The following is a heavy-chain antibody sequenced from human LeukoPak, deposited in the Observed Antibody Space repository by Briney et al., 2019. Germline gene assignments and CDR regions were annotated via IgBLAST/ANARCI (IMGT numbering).Heavy chain of an antibody. Sequence: ASVKVSCKASGYTLTTYYIHWVRQAPGQGLEWIGWINTNSGGKNFAQKFQGRVTMTRDTSISTAYMELSGLRSDDTAVYYCARVNAYSSLQLDYWGQGTLVIVSS. J-gene: IGHJ4*02. CDR2: INTNSGGK. V-gene: IGHV1-2*02. CDR1: GYTLTTYY. D-gene: IGHD3-22*01. CDR3: ARVNAYSSLQLDY.